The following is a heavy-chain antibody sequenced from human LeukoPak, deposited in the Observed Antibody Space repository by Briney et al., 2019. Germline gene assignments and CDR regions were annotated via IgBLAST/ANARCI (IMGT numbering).Heavy chain of an antibody. CDR3: ARDRSAAGKYNNWFDP. CDR2: IYYSGST. Sequence: NPSETLSLTCTVSGGSISSYYWSWIRQPPGKGLEWIGYIYYSGSTNYNPSLKSRVTISVDTSKNQFSLKLSSVTAADTAVYYCARDRSAAGKYNNWFDPWGQGTLVTVSS. J-gene: IGHJ5*02. V-gene: IGHV4-59*01. CDR1: GGSISSYY. D-gene: IGHD6-13*01.